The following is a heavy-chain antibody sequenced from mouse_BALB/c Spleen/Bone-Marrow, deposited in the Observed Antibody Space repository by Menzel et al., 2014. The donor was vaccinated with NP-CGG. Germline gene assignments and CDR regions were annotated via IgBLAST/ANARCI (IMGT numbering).Heavy chain of an antibody. D-gene: IGHD2-4*01. J-gene: IGHJ4*01. CDR2: ISSGSSTI. V-gene: IGHV5-17*02. Sequence: EVQGVESGGGLVQPGGSRKLSCAASGFTFSRSGMHWVRQAPEKGLEWVAYISSGSSTIYYADTMKGRFTISRDNPKXTLFLQMTSVRSEDTAMYYCARATSSIITTGAMDYWGQGTSVTVSS. CDR1: GFTFSRSG. CDR3: ARATSSIITTGAMDY.